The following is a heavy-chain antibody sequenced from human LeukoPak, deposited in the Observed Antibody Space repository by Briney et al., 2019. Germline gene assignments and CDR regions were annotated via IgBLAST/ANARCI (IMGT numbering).Heavy chain of an antibody. J-gene: IGHJ4*02. CDR1: GYTFTGYY. CDR2: INPNSGGT. V-gene: IGHV1-2*06. CDR3: ARDCGGNSFDY. D-gene: IGHD4-23*01. Sequence: ASVKVSCKASGYTFTGYYIHWVRQAPGQGLEWMGRINPNSGGTNYAQKFQGRVTLTRDTSISTAYMELSRLRSDDTAVYYCARDCGGNSFDYWGQGTLVTVSS.